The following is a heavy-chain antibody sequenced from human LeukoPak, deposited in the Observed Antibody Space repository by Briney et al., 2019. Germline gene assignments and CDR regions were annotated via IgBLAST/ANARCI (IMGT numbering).Heavy chain of an antibody. CDR2: MLDTVTT. J-gene: IGHJ4*02. CDR1: GASMNTHY. Sequence: SETLSLTCAVSGASMNTHYWSWIRQPPGKGLEWIGYMLDTVTTKDNPSLKSRFTLSADTSKNQFSLRLTSVTAADTAVYYCATIKRGNIFGYFDFWARESRSPFPQ. D-gene: IGHD5-18*01. CDR3: ATIKRGNIFGYFDF. V-gene: IGHV4-59*11.